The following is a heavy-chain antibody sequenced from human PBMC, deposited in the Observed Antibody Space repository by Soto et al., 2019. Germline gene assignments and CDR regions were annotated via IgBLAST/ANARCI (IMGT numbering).Heavy chain of an antibody. Sequence: QVQLVQSGAEVKKPGASVKVSCKASGYTFTTFGISWVRQAPGQGLEWMGWISAYTGNTNYAQRLQGRVTMTTDTSTNTAYMELRGLRSDDTAVYYCARDERLAGDKSDCWGQGTLVTVSS. V-gene: IGHV1-18*01. CDR3: ARDERLAGDKSDC. J-gene: IGHJ4*02. CDR1: GYTFTTFG. D-gene: IGHD6-19*01. CDR2: ISAYTGNT.